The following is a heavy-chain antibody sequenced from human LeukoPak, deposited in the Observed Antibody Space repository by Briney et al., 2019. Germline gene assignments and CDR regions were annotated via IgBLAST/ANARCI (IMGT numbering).Heavy chain of an antibody. CDR3: ARGVSF. CDR2: ISTSGATI. Sequence: GGSLGLSCAATGFTFGTYSMNWVRQAPGKGLEWISFISTSGATIYYADSVKGRFTTSRDNAKNSLYLQMNSLRDEDTAIYYCARGVSFWGQGTLVTVSS. CDR1: GFTFGTYS. V-gene: IGHV3-48*02. J-gene: IGHJ4*02. D-gene: IGHD2-15*01.